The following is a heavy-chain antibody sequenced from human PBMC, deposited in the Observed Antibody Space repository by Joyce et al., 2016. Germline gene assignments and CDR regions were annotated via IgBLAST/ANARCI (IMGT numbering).Heavy chain of an antibody. CDR1: RGSINSGSYS. V-gene: IGHV4-30-2*01. Sequence: QLQLQESGSGLVKPSQTLSLSCAVFRGSINSGSYSWSWIRQPPGKGLEWIGYIYRNGRTYYNPSLKSRVTSSIERSKTQFSLKLTSLTAADTAVYYCARAGSLAYCGTDCYSDAFDIWGQGKMVTVSS. J-gene: IGHJ3*02. CDR2: IYRNGRT. CDR3: ARAGSLAYCGTDCYSDAFDI. D-gene: IGHD2-21*02.